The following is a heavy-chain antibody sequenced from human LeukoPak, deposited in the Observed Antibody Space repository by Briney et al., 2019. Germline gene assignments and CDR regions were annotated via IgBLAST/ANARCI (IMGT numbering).Heavy chain of an antibody. J-gene: IGHJ3*02. CDR2: IRTGGDT. Sequence: PGGSLRLSCAASGFTVKKNFMYWVRQAPGKGLEWVSVIRTGGDTHYADSVKGRFSISRDDSKNTTYLQMNSLRAEDTAVYYCAREENGGVYDDGFDIWGQGAMVIVSS. CDR1: GFTVKKNF. D-gene: IGHD5/OR15-5a*01. V-gene: IGHV3-53*01. CDR3: AREENGGVYDDGFDI.